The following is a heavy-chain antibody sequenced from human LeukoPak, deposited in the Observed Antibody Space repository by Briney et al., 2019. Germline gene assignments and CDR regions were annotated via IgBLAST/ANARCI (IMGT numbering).Heavy chain of an antibody. V-gene: IGHV3-7*05. Sequence: GGSLRLSCAASGFTFSDYWMSWVRQTPGKGLEWVANIKQDGSEKYYVDSVKGRFTISRDNAKNSLYLQMNSLSAEDTAVYYCARDIDYWGQGTLVTVSS. CDR1: GFTFSDYW. J-gene: IGHJ4*02. CDR3: ARDIDY. CDR2: IKQDGSEK.